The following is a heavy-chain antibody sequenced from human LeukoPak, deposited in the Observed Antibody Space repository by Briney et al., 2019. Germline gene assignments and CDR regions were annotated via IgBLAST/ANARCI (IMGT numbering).Heavy chain of an antibody. J-gene: IGHJ3*02. D-gene: IGHD3-9*01. V-gene: IGHV4-4*02. CDR1: GGSLSSSNW. CDR2: TYHRGSN. CDR3: AKGSIGRYFDLLPDAFDI. Sequence: SDTLSLICAVSGGSLSSSNWWSGARPPPGKGLEGIGETYHRGSNNYNQSLKRRVTISVDNYKNKLSLKLSPVTAGDTAVYYCAKGSIGRYFDLLPDAFDIWGQGTMVTVSS.